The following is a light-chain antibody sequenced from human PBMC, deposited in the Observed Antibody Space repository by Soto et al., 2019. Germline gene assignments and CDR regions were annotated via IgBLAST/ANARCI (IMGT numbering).Light chain of an antibody. Sequence: DIQMTQSPSSLSASVGDRVTVTCRAGQSISNYLNWYQQKPGKAPKLLIYAASTLQSGVPSRFSGSGSGTDFTLTISSLQPEDFATYSCQQSYSTPPTFGQGTRLEIK. CDR2: AAS. J-gene: IGKJ5*01. CDR1: QSISNY. CDR3: QQSYSTPPT. V-gene: IGKV1-39*01.